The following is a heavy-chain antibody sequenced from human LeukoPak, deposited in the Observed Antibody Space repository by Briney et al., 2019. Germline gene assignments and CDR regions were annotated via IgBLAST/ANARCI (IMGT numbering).Heavy chain of an antibody. J-gene: IGHJ4*02. CDR2: IYPGDSDT. CDR3: ARRIAVAGGNFDY. CDR1: GYSFTSYW. V-gene: IGHV5-51*01. D-gene: IGHD6-19*01. Sequence: GESLQISCKGSGYSFTSYWIGWVRQMPGKGLEWMGIIYPGDSDTRYSPSFQGQVTISADKSISTAYLQWSSLKASDTAMCYCARRIAVAGGNFDYWGQGTLVTVSS.